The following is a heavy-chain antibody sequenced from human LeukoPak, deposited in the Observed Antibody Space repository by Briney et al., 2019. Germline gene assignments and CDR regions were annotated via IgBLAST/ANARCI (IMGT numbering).Heavy chain of an antibody. CDR1: VGTFSSYA. CDR2: IIPIFGTA. J-gene: IGHJ6*03. V-gene: IGHV1-69*05. CDR3: ARDSLGYMDV. Sequence: ASVKVSCKSSVGTFSSYAISWVRQAPGQGLEWMGGIIPIFGTANYAQKFQGRVTITTDESTSTAYMELSSLRSEDTAVYYCARDSLGYMDVWGKGTTVTVSS.